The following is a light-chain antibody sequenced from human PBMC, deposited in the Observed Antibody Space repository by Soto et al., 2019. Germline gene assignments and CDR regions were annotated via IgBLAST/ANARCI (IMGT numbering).Light chain of an antibody. Sequence: DIQMTQSPSSLSASVGDRVTITCRASQAIHSYLNWYQQKPGKAPNLLIFATSTLQSGVPSRFSGSGSGTDFTLTISSLQAEDVALYYCQQYYNIPWTFGQGTKVEIK. CDR3: QQYYNIPWT. CDR1: QAIHSY. CDR2: ATS. V-gene: IGKV1-39*01. J-gene: IGKJ1*01.